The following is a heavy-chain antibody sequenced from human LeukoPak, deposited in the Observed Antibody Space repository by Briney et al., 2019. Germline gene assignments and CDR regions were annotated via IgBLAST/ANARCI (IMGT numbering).Heavy chain of an antibody. J-gene: IGHJ4*02. V-gene: IGHV3-43D*03. CDR1: GFTFDDYA. CDR3: AKDIIPDCSGTSCPYYFDY. D-gene: IGHD2-2*01. CDR2: ISWDGGST. Sequence: PGGSLRLSCAASGFTFDDYAMHWVRQAPGKGLEWVSLISWDGGSTYYADSVKGRFTISRDNSKTSLYLQMNSLRAEDTALYYCAKDIIPDCSGTSCPYYFDYWGQGTLVTVSS.